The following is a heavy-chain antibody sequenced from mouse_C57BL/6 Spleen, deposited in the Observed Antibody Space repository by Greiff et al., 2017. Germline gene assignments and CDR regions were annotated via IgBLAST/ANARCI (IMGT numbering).Heavy chain of an antibody. CDR3: ARKKGYYGSSYADY. J-gene: IGHJ4*01. V-gene: IGHV1-54*01. CDR2: INPGSGGT. D-gene: IGHD1-1*01. CDR1: GYAFTNYL. Sequence: QVQLQQSGAELVRPGTSVKVSCKASGYAFTNYLIEWVKQRPGQGLEWIGVINPGSGGTNYNEKFKGKATLAADQSSSTAYMQLSSLTSEDSAVFFCARKKGYYGSSYADYWGQGTSVTVSS.